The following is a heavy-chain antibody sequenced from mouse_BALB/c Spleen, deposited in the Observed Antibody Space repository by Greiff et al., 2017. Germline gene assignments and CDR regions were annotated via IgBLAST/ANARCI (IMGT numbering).Heavy chain of an antibody. V-gene: IGHV5-17*02. CDR2: ISSGSSTI. CDR1: GFTFSSFG. CDR3: ARDGVRRYFDY. D-gene: IGHD2-14*01. Sequence: EVQLVESGGGLVQPGGSRKLSCAASGFTFSSFGMHWVRQAPEKGLEWVAYISSGSSTIYYADTVKGRFTISRDNPKNTLFLQMTSLRSEDTAMYYCARDGVRRYFDYWGQGTTLTVSS. J-gene: IGHJ2*01.